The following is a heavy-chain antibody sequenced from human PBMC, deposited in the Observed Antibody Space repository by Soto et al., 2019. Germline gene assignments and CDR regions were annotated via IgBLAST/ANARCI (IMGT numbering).Heavy chain of an antibody. Sequence: QVQLQESGPGLVKPSETLSLTCTVSGGSISSYYWSWIRQPPGKGLEWIGYLYYSGSTNYNPSLKSRLPISVDTSKNQFSLKLSSVTAADTAVYYCARAGRRYSSAWYEDYWGQGTLVTVSS. V-gene: IGHV4-59*01. D-gene: IGHD6-19*01. CDR3: ARAGRRYSSAWYEDY. CDR2: LYYSGST. CDR1: GGSISSYY. J-gene: IGHJ4*02.